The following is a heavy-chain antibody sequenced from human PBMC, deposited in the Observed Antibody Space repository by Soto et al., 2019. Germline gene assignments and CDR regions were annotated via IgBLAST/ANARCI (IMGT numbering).Heavy chain of an antibody. Sequence: QVQLVQSGAEVKKPGASVKVSCKASGYTFTGYYMHWVRQAPGQGLEWMGWINPNSGGTNYAQKFQGRVTMTRDTSISTAYMELSRLRSDDTAVYYCARDTGTIAAAGTFDYWGQGTLVTASS. D-gene: IGHD6-13*01. CDR2: INPNSGGT. V-gene: IGHV1-2*02. CDR3: ARDTGTIAAAGTFDY. J-gene: IGHJ4*02. CDR1: GYTFTGYY.